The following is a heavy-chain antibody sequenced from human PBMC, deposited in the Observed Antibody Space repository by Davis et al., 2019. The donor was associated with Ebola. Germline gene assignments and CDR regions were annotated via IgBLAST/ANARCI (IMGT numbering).Heavy chain of an antibody. CDR3: ARGWLRSGLDY. D-gene: IGHD5-12*01. Sequence: HSQTLSLTCAISGDSVSSGGRNWIRQSPSRGLEWLGRTYHTSKWNHDYAESVKSRMTINTDTSKNQFSLQLDSVTPEDTAVYYCARGWLRSGLDYWGQGILVTVSS. V-gene: IGHV6-1*01. CDR2: TYHTSKWNH. CDR1: GDSVSSGG. J-gene: IGHJ4*02.